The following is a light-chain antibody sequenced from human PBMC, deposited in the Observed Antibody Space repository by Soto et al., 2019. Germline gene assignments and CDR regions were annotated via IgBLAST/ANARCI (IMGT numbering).Light chain of an antibody. CDR3: SSYTSSSTRV. J-gene: IGLJ1*01. Sequence: QSVRTPPASVSGSPGQSITISCTGTSSYVGAYDYVSWYQQHPDKAPKLMIYEVSNRPSGVSNRFSGSKSVNTATLTISGLQADDEADYYCSSYTSSSTRVFGTGTKVTVL. CDR2: EVS. V-gene: IGLV2-14*03. CDR1: SSYVGAYDY.